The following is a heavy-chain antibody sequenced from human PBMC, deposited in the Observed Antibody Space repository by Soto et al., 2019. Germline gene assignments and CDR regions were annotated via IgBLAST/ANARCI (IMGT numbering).Heavy chain of an antibody. CDR1: GGTFSSYA. D-gene: IGHD3-22*01. CDR2: IIPIFGTA. J-gene: IGHJ6*02. CDR3: ASGSSGYYYYYGMDV. V-gene: IGHV1-69*06. Sequence: SVKVSCKASGGTFSSYAISWVRQAPGQGLEWMGGIIPIFGTANYAQKFQGRVTITADKSTSTAYMELRSLRSDDTAVYYCASGSSGYYYYYGMDVWGQGTTVTVSS.